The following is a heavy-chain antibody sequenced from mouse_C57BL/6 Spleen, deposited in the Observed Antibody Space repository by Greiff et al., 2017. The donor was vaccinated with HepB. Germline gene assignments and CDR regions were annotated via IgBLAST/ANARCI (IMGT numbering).Heavy chain of an antibody. J-gene: IGHJ3*01. CDR2: IDTSDSYT. CDR3: ARSGGNYEAWFAY. CDR1: GYTFTSYW. D-gene: IGHD2-1*01. Sequence: QVQLQQPGAELVKPGASVKLSCKASGYTFTSYWVQWVKQRPGRGLEWVGEIDTSDSYTNYNQTFKGKATLTVDTSSSTAYLQLSSLTSEDSAVYYCARSGGNYEAWFAYWGQGTLVTVSA. V-gene: IGHV1-50*01.